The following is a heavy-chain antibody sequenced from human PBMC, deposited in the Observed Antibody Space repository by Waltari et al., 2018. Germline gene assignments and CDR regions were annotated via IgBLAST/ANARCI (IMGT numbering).Heavy chain of an antibody. J-gene: IGHJ6*02. CDR3: ATRIPSDHSGSFYYYGMDV. Sequence: QLVQSGAEVKKPGSSVIVSCKASGGTFNSFALSGVRKAPGQGLEWMGGIIPRFNTPTYARKFQGRLTVTADESTSTAYMELNSLRSEDSALYYCATRIPSDHSGSFYYYGMDVWGQGTTVTVSS. V-gene: IGHV1-69*13. CDR2: IIPRFNTP. D-gene: IGHD6-6*01. CDR1: GGTFNSFA.